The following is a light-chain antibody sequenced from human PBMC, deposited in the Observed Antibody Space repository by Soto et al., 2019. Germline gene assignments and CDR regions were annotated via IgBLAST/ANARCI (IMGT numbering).Light chain of an antibody. V-gene: IGKV1-39*01. CDR3: QQSYSTPVD. J-gene: IGKJ2*01. CDR1: QSISSY. CDR2: AAS. Sequence: DIQMTQSPSSLSASVGARVTITCRASQSISSYLNWYQHKPGKAPRLLIYAASSLQSGVPSRFSGSGSGTDFTLTISSLQPEDSAAYYCQQSYSTPVDFGQGTKLEIK.